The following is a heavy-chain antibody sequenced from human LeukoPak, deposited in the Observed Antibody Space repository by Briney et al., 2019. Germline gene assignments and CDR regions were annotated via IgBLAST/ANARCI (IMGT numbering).Heavy chain of an antibody. D-gene: IGHD6-19*01. V-gene: IGHV4-4*07. CDR3: ARLRRDINDWYADDC. CDR1: GGSVNTYY. J-gene: IGHJ4*02. CDR2: ISITEGT. Sequence: PSETLSLTCSASGGSVNTYYWSWIRQSAGKGLEWIGRISITEGTNYNPSLKSRVSMSVDASKNQVSLKLGSVTAADTAVYYCARLRRDINDWYADDCWGQGTLVTVSS.